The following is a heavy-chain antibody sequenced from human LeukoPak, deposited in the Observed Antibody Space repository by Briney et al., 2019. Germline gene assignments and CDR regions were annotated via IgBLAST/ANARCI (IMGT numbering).Heavy chain of an antibody. J-gene: IGHJ4*02. CDR2: LIPIFGTA. V-gene: IGHV1-69*05. D-gene: IGHD5-24*01. Sequence: SVKVSCKASGGTLISYAISWVRQAPGQGLEWMGGLIPIFGTANYAQRFQGRVTITTDESTSTAYMELSSLRSEDTAIHYCARGGRWLQLLGYFDYWGQGTLVTVSS. CDR3: ARGGRWLQLLGYFDY. CDR1: GGTLISYA.